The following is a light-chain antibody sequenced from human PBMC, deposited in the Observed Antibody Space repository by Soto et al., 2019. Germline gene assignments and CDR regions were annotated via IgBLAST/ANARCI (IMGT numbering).Light chain of an antibody. CDR2: GAS. J-gene: IGKJ5*01. CDR3: QQYNNWPPIT. Sequence: EIVMTQSPATLSVSPGERSTLSCRASQSVSSNLAWYQQKPGQAPRLLIYGASSRPTDIPARFSGSGSGTDFTLTISRLQSEDFAVYYCQQYNNWPPITFGQGTRLENK. CDR1: QSVSSN. V-gene: IGKV3D-15*01.